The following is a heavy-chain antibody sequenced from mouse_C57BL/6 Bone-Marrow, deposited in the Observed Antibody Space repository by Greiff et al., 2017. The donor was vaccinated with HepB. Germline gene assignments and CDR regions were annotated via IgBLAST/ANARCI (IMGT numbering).Heavy chain of an antibody. D-gene: IGHD1-1*01. J-gene: IGHJ1*03. CDR1: GYTFTSYW. CDR3: ARGTVVASNWYFDV. CDR2: IYPGSGST. Sequence: VQLQQSGAELVKPGASVKMSCKASGYTFTSYWITWVKQRPGQGLEWIGDIYPGSGSTNYNEKFKSKATLTVDTSSSTAYMQLSSLTSEDSAVYYCARGTVVASNWYFDVWGTGTTVTVSS. V-gene: IGHV1-55*01.